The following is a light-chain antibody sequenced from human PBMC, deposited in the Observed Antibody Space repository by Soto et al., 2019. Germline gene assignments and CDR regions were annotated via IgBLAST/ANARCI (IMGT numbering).Light chain of an antibody. CDR1: QSVNNNY. CDR2: GAS. CDR3: QQYGSSPFT. J-gene: IGKJ3*01. V-gene: IGKV3-20*01. Sequence: EIVLTQSPGTLALSPGERATLSCRASQSVNNNYLTWYQQKRGQAPRLLIHGASSSATGIPDRFSGSGSGKGFILTISRLEPEDFAVYYCQQYGSSPFTFGPGTKVGIK.